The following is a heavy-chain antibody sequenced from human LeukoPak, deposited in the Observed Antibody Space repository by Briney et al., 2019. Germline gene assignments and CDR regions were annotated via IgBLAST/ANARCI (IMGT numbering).Heavy chain of an antibody. Sequence: PGRSLRLSCAASGFTFSSYGMHWVRQAPGKGLEWVANIEQDGSENYYVDSVRGRFTISRDNAKNSLYLQMNSLRAEDTAVYYCARDLWFGEFPTLDYWGQGTLVTVSS. CDR2: IEQDGSEN. V-gene: IGHV3-7*03. CDR3: ARDLWFGEFPTLDY. D-gene: IGHD3-10*01. CDR1: GFTFSSYG. J-gene: IGHJ4*02.